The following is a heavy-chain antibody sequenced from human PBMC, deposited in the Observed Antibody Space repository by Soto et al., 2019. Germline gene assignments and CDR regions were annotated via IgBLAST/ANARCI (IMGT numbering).Heavy chain of an antibody. J-gene: IGHJ6*02. CDR1: GFTFSSYA. V-gene: IGHV3-30-3*01. Sequence: QVQLVESGGGVVQPGRSLRLSCAASGFTFSSYAMHWVRQAPGKGLEWVAVISYDGSNKYYADSVKGRFTISRDNSKNTLYLQMNSLRAEETAVYYCARDGYSSSWGYGMDVWGQGTTVTVSS. D-gene: IGHD6-13*01. CDR3: ARDGYSSSWGYGMDV. CDR2: ISYDGSNK.